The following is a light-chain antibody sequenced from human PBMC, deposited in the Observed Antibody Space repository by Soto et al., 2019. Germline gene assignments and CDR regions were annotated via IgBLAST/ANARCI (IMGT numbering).Light chain of an antibody. CDR1: QDLRNS. Sequence: DIQMTQSPSSLSTSVGERVTITCQASQDLRNSLNWYQQKPGKAPNLLIYEASKLQTGVPSRFSGGGSRTHFTFTISNLQPEDIATYYCEHYDNLPRYTFGVGTKLDIK. J-gene: IGKJ2*01. CDR2: EAS. CDR3: EHYDNLPRYT. V-gene: IGKV1-33*01.